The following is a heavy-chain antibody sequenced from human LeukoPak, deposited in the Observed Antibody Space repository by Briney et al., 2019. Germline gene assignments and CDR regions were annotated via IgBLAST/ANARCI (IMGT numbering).Heavy chain of an antibody. D-gene: IGHD3-3*01. Sequence: GGSLLLSCAAYGFTFSNYAMSWVRQAPGKGLEWVSAISGSVANTHYAESVKGRFTFSRDNSKNTLYLQMNSLRAEDTAVYYCAKEDDFWSGLDYWGQGTLVTVSS. CDR1: GFTFSNYA. V-gene: IGHV3-23*01. J-gene: IGHJ4*02. CDR2: ISGSVANT. CDR3: AKEDDFWSGLDY.